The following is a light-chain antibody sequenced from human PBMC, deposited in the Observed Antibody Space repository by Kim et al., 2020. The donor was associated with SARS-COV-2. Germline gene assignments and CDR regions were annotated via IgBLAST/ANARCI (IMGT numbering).Light chain of an antibody. V-gene: IGLV3-1*01. Sequence: VPHGQTASITCSGDKLGDKYACWYQQKPGQSPVLVIYQDSKRPSGIPERFSGSNSGNTATLTISGTQAMDEADYYCQAWDSSTAVVFGGGTQLTVL. CDR2: QDS. CDR3: QAWDSSTAVV. CDR1: KLGDKY. J-gene: IGLJ2*01.